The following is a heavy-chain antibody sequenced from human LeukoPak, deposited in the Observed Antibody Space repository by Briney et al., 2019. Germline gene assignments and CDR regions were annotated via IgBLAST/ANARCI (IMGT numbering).Heavy chain of an antibody. Sequence: PSETLSLTCTVSGGSISSSSYYWGWIRQPPGKGLEWIGYIYYSGSTNYNPSLKSRVTISVDTSKNQFSLKLSSVTAADTAVYYCAIASGATRPYAFDIWGQGTMVTVSS. V-gene: IGHV4-61*05. CDR2: IYYSGST. CDR1: GGSISSSSYY. CDR3: AIASGATRPYAFDI. D-gene: IGHD1-26*01. J-gene: IGHJ3*02.